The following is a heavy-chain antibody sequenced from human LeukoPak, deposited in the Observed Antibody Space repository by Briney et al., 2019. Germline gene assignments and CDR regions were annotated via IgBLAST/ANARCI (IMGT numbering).Heavy chain of an antibody. J-gene: IGHJ5*02. V-gene: IGHV3-20*04. CDR3: ARVVAAGSGWFDP. D-gene: IGHD6-13*01. CDR2: INWNGGST. CDR1: GFTFSSYW. Sequence: GGSLRLSCAASGFTFSSYWMHWVRQAPGKGLEWVSGINWNGGSTGYADSVKGRFTISRDNAKNSLYLQMNSLRAEDTALYYCARVVAAGSGWFDPWGQGTLVTVSS.